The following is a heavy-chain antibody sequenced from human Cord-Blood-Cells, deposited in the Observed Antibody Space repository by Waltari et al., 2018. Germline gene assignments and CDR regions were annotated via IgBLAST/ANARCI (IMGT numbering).Heavy chain of an antibody. V-gene: IGHV3-48*02. CDR3: ARRGGVAARDY. CDR1: GFPLGGYA. CDR2: ISSSSSTI. D-gene: IGHD6-6*01. J-gene: IGHJ4*02. Sequence: ELQLWESGGGWVQPGGSLGPSCEPSGFPLGGYAMNWAGQAPGKGLEGVSYISSSSSTIYDADSVKVRFTISRDNAKNSLYLQMNSLRDEDTAVYDCARRGGVAARDYWGQGTLVTVSS.